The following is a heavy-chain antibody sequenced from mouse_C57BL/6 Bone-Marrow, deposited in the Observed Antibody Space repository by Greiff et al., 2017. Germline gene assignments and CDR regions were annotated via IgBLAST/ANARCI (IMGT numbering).Heavy chain of an antibody. D-gene: IGHD2-4*01. CDR1: GYTFTSYW. J-gene: IGHJ3*01. CDR2: IDPTSGGT. CDR3: ARGRLRRGAWFAY. V-gene: IGHV1-72*01. Sequence: VQLQQPGAELVKPGASVKLSCKASGYTFTSYWMHWVKQRPGRGLEWIGRIDPTSGGTKYNEKFKSKATLTVDKPSSTAYMQLSSLTSEDSAVYYCARGRLRRGAWFAYWGQGTLVTVSA.